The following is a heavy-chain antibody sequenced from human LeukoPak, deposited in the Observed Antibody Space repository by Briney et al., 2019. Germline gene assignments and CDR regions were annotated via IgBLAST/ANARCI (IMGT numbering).Heavy chain of an antibody. J-gene: IGHJ5*02. D-gene: IGHD3-10*01. CDR3: ARLEFGELLTNRFDP. Sequence: GASVKLSCKASGYTFTSYGISWLRQAPGQGLEWMGWISAYNGNTNYAQKLPGRVTMTTETSTRTAYMEVRSLRSGDPAGYYLARLEFGELLTNRFDPWGQGTLVTVSS. CDR2: ISAYNGNT. CDR1: GYTFTSYG. V-gene: IGHV1-18*04.